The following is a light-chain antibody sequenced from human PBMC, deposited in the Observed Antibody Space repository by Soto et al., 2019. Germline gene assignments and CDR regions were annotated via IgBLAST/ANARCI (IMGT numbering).Light chain of an antibody. J-gene: IGLJ2*01. Sequence: QSVLTQPPSASGSPGQSVAISCTGTSSDIGAYKFVSWYQQHPGKAPKLIIYEVSIRPSGVPDRFSGSKSGNTASLTVSGLLAEDEADYYCCLYAGSNNVVFGGGTQLTVL. CDR2: EVS. V-gene: IGLV2-8*01. CDR1: SSDIGAYKF. CDR3: CLYAGSNNVV.